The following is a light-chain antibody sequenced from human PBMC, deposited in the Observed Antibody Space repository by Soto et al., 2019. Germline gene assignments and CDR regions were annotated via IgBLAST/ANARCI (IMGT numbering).Light chain of an antibody. CDR3: QQYSSWPPIT. CDR2: GAS. V-gene: IGKV3-15*01. Sequence: EIVMTQSPATLSVSPWERATLSCRASQSVAGNLAWYQQEPGQAPRLLIYGASTRATGIPARFSGSGSGTEFTLTISSLQSEDFAVYHCQQYSSWPPITFGQGTRLEIK. CDR1: QSVAGN. J-gene: IGKJ5*01.